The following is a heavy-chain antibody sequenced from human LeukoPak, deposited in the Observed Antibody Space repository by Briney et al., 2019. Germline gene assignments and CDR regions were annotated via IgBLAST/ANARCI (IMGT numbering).Heavy chain of an antibody. CDR2: ISAYNDNT. CDR3: ARDASIAAAGYFDP. Sequence: ASVKVSCKASGYTFTSYGISWVRQAPGQGLEWMGWISAYNDNTNYAQKLQGRVTMTTDTSTSTAYMELRSLRFDDTAVYYCARDASIAAAGYFDPWGQGTLVTVSS. J-gene: IGHJ5*02. D-gene: IGHD6-13*01. V-gene: IGHV1-18*01. CDR1: GYTFTSYG.